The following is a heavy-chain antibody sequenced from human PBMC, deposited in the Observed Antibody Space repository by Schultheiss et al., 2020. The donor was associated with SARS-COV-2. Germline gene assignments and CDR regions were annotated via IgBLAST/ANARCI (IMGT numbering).Heavy chain of an antibody. D-gene: IGHD3-3*01. CDR3: ARERAGAITIFGVVTRYGMDV. CDR1: GGSISSGDYY. V-gene: IGHV4-30-4*01. CDR2: IYYSGST. J-gene: IGHJ6*02. Sequence: QTLSLTCTVSGGSISSGDYYWSWIRQPPGKGLEWIGYIYYSGSTNYNPSLKSRVTISVDTSKNQFSLKLSSVTAADTAVYYCARERAGAITIFGVVTRYGMDVWGQGTTVTVSS.